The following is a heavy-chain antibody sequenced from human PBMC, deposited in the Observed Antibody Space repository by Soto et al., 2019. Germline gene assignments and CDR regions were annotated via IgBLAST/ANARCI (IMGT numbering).Heavy chain of an antibody. D-gene: IGHD3-9*01. V-gene: IGHV4-34*01. J-gene: IGHJ5*02. CDR1: GGSFSGYY. CDR3: ARGGRARYYDIFVWFDP. Sequence: SETLSLTCAVYGGSFSGYYWSWIRQPPGKGLEWIGEINHSGSTNYNPSLKSRVTISVDTSKNQFSLKLSSVTAADTAVYYCARGGRARYYDIFVWFDPWGQGTLVTVSS. CDR2: INHSGST.